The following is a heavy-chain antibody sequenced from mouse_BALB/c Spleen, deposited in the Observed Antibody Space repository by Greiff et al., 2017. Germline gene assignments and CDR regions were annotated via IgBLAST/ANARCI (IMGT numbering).Heavy chain of an antibody. D-gene: IGHD1-2*01. CDR1: GYTFTDYY. Sequence: QVQLKESGAELARPGASVKLSCKASGYTFTDYYINWVKQRTGQGLEWIGDIYPGSGNTYYNEKFKGKATLTADKSSSTAYMQLSSLTSEDSAVYFCARDITTAPYYFDYWGQGTTLTVSS. CDR2: IYPGSGNT. CDR3: ARDITTAPYYFDY. J-gene: IGHJ2*01. V-gene: IGHV1-77*01.